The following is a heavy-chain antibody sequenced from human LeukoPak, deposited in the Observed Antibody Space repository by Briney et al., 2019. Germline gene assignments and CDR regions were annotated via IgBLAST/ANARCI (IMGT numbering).Heavy chain of an antibody. CDR2: IKQDGSEK. D-gene: IGHD1-14*01. J-gene: IGHJ4*02. V-gene: IGHV3-7*01. CDR1: GFTFSSYW. CDR3: AREGSSTDFDY. Sequence: PEGTLRLSCAVSGFTFSSYWMSWVRQAPGKGLEGVANIKQDGSEKYYVDSVKGRFTISRDNAKNSLHLQMNSLRAEDTAVYYCAREGSSTDFDYWGQGTLVTVSS.